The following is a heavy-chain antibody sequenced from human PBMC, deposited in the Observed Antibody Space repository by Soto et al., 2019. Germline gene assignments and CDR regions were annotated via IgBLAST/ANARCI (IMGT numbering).Heavy chain of an antibody. D-gene: IGHD3-3*01. Sequence: ASVKVSCKASGYTFTSYGISWVRQAPGQRLEWMGWINPNSGGTNYAQKFQGRVTMTRDTSISTAYMELSRLRSDDTAVYYCARGPKDYHLGRYGMDVWGQGTTVTVSS. V-gene: IGHV1-2*02. CDR2: INPNSGGT. J-gene: IGHJ6*02. CDR3: ARGPKDYHLGRYGMDV. CDR1: GYTFTSYG.